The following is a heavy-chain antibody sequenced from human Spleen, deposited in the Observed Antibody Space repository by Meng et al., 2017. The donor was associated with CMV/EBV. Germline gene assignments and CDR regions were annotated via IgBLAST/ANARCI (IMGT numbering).Heavy chain of an antibody. D-gene: IGHD6-6*01. CDR2: IRYDGSDK. J-gene: IGHJ5*02. CDR3: ARMPARGWFDP. Sequence: GGSLRLSCAASGFTFNTYGMHWVRQAPGKGLQWVAFIRYDGSDKYYAGSLKGRFTISRDSAKDSLYLQMSDLRVEDTAIYYCARMPARGWFDPWGQGTLVTVSS. CDR1: GFTFNTYG. V-gene: IGHV3-30*02.